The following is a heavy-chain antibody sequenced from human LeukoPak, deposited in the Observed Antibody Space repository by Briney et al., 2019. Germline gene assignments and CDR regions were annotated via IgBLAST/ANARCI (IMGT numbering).Heavy chain of an antibody. CDR2: INQSGRN. CDR1: GGSFSGYY. Sequence: LXLTCAVYGGSFSGYYWSWIRQPPGKGMEWIGEINQSGRNNYNPSLKIRVTISVDTSKTQFSLKLSSVTAADTAVYYCARGAYYYDSSGYYSNYYYYYMDVWGKGTTVTVSS. V-gene: IGHV4-34*01. D-gene: IGHD3-22*01. CDR3: ARGAYYYDSSGYYSNYYYYYMDV. J-gene: IGHJ6*03.